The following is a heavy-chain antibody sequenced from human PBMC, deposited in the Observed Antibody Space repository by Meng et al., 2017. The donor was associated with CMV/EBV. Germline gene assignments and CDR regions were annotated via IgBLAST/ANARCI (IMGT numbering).Heavy chain of an antibody. CDR3: ASTGRLAPYYYYGMDV. V-gene: IGHV4-39*01. J-gene: IGHJ6*02. CDR2: IYYSGRT. D-gene: IGHD3-9*01. CDR1: GGPISSSSYY. Sequence: SETLSLTCTVSGGPISSSSYYWGWIRQPPGRGLAWIGSIYYSGRTYYNPSLTSRVTISVDTSTNQFSLKLSSVTAAYTAVYYCASTGRLAPYYYYGMDVWGQGTTVTVSS.